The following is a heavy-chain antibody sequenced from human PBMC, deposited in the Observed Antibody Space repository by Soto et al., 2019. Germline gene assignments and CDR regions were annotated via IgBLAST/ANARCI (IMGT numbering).Heavy chain of an antibody. CDR1: GGTFSSYA. CDR2: IIPIFGTA. J-gene: IGHJ3*02. V-gene: IGHV1-69*13. CDR3: ARGQPVYDYVWGSYRSDAFDI. D-gene: IGHD3-16*02. Sequence: SVKVSCKASGGTFSSYAISWVLQAPGQGLEWMGGIIPIFGTANYAQKFQGRVTITADESTSTAYMELSSLRSEDTAVYYCARGQPVYDYVWGSYRSDAFDIWGQGTMVTVSS.